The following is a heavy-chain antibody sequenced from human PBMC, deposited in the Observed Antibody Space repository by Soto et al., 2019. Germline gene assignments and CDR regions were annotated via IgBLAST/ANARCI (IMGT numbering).Heavy chain of an antibody. CDR3: ACPFYYGSGGRFYYMDV. J-gene: IGHJ6*03. CDR1: GGSISSSSYY. D-gene: IGHD3-10*01. V-gene: IGHV4-39*01. CDR2: IHYSGTT. Sequence: QLQLQESGPGLVKPSETLPLTCTVSGGSISSSSYYWGWIRQPPGKRLEWIGSIHYSGTTYHNPSPKSRVSISVGVSKTQFSLKLRSVTAAGTAAYYCACPFYYGSGGRFYYMDVWGKGTTVTVSS.